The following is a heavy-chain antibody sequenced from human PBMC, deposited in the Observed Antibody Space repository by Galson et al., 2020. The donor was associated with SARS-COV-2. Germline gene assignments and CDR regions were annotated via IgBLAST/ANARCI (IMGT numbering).Heavy chain of an antibody. J-gene: IGHJ5*02. D-gene: IGHD3-3*01. CDR3: ARDQRRITIFGVVIPGTGWFDP. CDR2: IYYIGST. V-gene: IGHV4-61*01. Sequence: SQTRSLTCTGSGGSESSGSSYWSWIRQPPGKGLEWIGYIYYIGSTNYNPSLKSRVTISVDTSKNQFSLKLSSVTAADTAVYYCARDQRRITIFGVVIPGTGWFDPWGQGTLVTVSS. CDR1: GGSESSGSSY.